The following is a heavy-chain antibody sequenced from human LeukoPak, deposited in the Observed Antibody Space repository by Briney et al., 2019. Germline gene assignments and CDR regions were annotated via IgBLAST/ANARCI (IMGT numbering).Heavy chain of an antibody. J-gene: IGHJ6*02. D-gene: IGHD1-26*01. CDR2: IYYSGST. Sequence: SETLSLTCTVSGGSISSGDYYWSWIRQPPGKGLEWIGYIYYSGSTYYNPSLKSRVTISVDTSKNQFSLKLSSVTAADTAVYYCARLVPPAPIGSYSSYYYGMDVWGQGTTVTVSS. CDR1: GGSISSGDYY. CDR3: ARLVPPAPIGSYSSYYYGMDV. V-gene: IGHV4-30-4*01.